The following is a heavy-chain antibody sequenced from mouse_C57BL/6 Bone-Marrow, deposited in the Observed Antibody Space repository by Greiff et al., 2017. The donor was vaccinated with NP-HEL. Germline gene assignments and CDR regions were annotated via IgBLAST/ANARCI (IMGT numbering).Heavy chain of an antibody. CDR1: GYAFSSSW. Sequence: QVQLQQSGPELVKPGASVKISCKASGYAFSSSWMNWVKQRPGKGLEWIGRLYPGDGDTNYIGKFKGKATLTADKSSSTAYMQLSSLTSEDSAVYYCAICRYYGSRHYFDYWGQGTTLTVSS. J-gene: IGHJ2*01. CDR2: LYPGDGDT. D-gene: IGHD1-1*01. CDR3: AICRYYGSRHYFDY. V-gene: IGHV1-82*01.